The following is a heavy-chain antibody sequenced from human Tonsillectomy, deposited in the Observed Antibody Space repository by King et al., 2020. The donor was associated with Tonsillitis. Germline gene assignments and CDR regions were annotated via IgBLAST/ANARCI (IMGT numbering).Heavy chain of an antibody. D-gene: IGHD3-22*01. CDR2: LSSDGSDK. Sequence: VQLVESGGAVVQPGRSLRLSCVASGFTFSSFGIHWVRQPAGKGLEWVATLSSDGSDKYYAESVKGRFTIFRDNSKSTVFLQMNSLRADDTAIYYCAKDSYYDSSGSLDFWGQGTLVTVSS. CDR3: AKDSYYDSSGSLDF. CDR1: GFTFSSFG. J-gene: IGHJ4*02. V-gene: IGHV3-30*18.